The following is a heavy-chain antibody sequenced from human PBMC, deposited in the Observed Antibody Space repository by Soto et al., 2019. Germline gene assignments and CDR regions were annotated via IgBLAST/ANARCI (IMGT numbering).Heavy chain of an antibody. Sequence: GGSLRLSCAASGFTFSSYAMSWVRQAPGKGLEWVSAISGSGGSTYYADSVKGRFTISRDNSKNTLYLQMNSLRAEDTAVYYCAKDQGVERRLDYYYYYMDVWGKGTTVTVSS. J-gene: IGHJ6*03. CDR3: AKDQGVERRLDYYYYYMDV. D-gene: IGHD1-1*01. CDR1: GFTFSSYA. CDR2: ISGSGGST. V-gene: IGHV3-23*01.